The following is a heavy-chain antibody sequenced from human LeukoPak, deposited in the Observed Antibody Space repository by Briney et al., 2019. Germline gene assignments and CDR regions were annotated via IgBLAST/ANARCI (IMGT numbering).Heavy chain of an antibody. CDR1: GFSFSNYA. D-gene: IGHD3-22*01. J-gene: IGHJ4*02. V-gene: IGHV3-23*01. Sequence: GGSLRLSCVPSGFSFSNYAMSWVRQAPGKGLEWVSSISGSGGSTHYADSVKGRFTISRDKTKNTLYLQMNSLRAEDTAVYYCAKSSYYDASGYYREYYFDYWGQGTLVTVSS. CDR2: ISGSGGST. CDR3: AKSSYYDASGYYREYYFDY.